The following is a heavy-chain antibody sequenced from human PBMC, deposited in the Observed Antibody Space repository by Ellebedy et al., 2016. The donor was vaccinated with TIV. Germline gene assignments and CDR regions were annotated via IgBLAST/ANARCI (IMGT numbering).Heavy chain of an antibody. CDR3: AADLTYRYYYGMDV. CDR2: IIPIFGTA. Sequence: ASVKVSCKASGGTFSSYAISWVRQAPGQGLEWMGGIIPIFGTANYAQKFQGRVTITADESTSTAYMELSSLRSEDTAVYYWAADLTYRYYYGMDVWGQGTTVTVSS. J-gene: IGHJ6*02. V-gene: IGHV1-69*13. CDR1: GGTFSSYA. D-gene: IGHD1-26*01.